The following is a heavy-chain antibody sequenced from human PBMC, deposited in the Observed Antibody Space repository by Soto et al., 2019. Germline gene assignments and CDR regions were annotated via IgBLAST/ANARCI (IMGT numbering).Heavy chain of an antibody. CDR2: IHSSGSI. CDR3: ARDLDGLHDDNSGPYPRPG. D-gene: IGHD3-22*01. CDR1: GGSIISDDYC. J-gene: IGHJ1*01. V-gene: IGHV4-30-4*01. Sequence: SETLSLTCTVSGGSIISDDYCWSWIRQAPGRGLEWIGYIHSSGSIYYNPSLKSRATMSIDTARNQFSLKVSSVTVADTAVYYCARDLDGLHDDNSGPYPRPGWGQGTLVTVSS.